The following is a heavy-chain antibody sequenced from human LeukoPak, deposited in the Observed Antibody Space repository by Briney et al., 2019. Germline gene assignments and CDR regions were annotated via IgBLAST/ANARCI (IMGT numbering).Heavy chain of an antibody. CDR1: GFTVSSNF. CDR2: IYSDGTT. J-gene: IGHJ4*02. D-gene: IGHD4-17*01. Sequence: GRSLRLSCAASGFTVSSNFVSWVRQAPGKGLEWVSIIYSDGTTYYADSVKGRFTISRDNSKNTVYLQMNSLRVEDTAVYYCARESRNTVTYFFDYWGQGTLVTVSS. CDR3: ARESRNTVTYFFDY. V-gene: IGHV3-53*01.